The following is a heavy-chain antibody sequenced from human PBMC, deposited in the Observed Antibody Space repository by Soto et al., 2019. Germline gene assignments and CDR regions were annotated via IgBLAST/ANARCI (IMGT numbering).Heavy chain of an antibody. D-gene: IGHD2-8*01. CDR1: GGSIISYY. J-gene: IGHJ6*02. CDR2: FSTSGSN. V-gene: IGHV4-4*08. Sequence: PSETLSLTCSVSGGSIISYYWSLVRQAPGKGLEWIGYFSTSGSNTYNPSLKNRVSISADTSKNQFSLELTSVTAADTAMYFCTRSPHNGPKVSYHGLDVWAQGTTVPVSS. CDR3: TRSPHNGPKVSYHGLDV.